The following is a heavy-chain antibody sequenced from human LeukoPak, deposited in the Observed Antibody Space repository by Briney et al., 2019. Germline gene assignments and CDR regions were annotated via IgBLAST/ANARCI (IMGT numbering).Heavy chain of an antibody. D-gene: IGHD3-3*01. Sequence: SETLSLTCTVSGGSIISSSYYWGWIRQPPGKGLEGIVEINHSGSNNENPSIRSRVTISVDTSKNQFPLKVSSVTAADTAVYYRASGLCDFWSGYLYYYGIDVWGQGTTVTVSS. CDR3: ASGLCDFWSGYLYYYGIDV. V-gene: IGHV4-39*06. J-gene: IGHJ6*02. CDR2: INHSGSN. CDR1: GGSIISSSYY.